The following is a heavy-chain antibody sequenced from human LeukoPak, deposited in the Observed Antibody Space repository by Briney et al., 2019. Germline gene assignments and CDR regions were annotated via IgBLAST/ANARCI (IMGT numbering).Heavy chain of an antibody. CDR3: ARGQRTSWYTNFDY. CDR1: GFTFSSYG. J-gene: IGHJ4*02. CDR2: ISYDGSNK. Sequence: GGSLRLSCAASGFTFSSYGMHWVRQAPGKGLEWVAVISYDGSNKYYADSVKGRFTISRDNSKNTLYLQMNSLRAEDTAVYYCARGQRTSWYTNFDYWGQGTLVTVSS. D-gene: IGHD6-13*01. V-gene: IGHV3-30*19.